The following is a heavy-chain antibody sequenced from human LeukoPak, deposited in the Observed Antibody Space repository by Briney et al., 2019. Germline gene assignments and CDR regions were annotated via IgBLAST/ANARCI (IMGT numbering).Heavy chain of an antibody. CDR2: VNQDGSGK. Sequence: GGSLRLSCAASGFTFSSAWMSWVRQAPGKGLEWVANVNQDGSGKYYVDSVKGRFTISKDNAKNSLYLQMNSLRFEDTAVYYCARDEGAKIAFHIWGRGTMVTVSS. CDR3: ARDEGAKIAFHI. V-gene: IGHV3-7*03. CDR1: GFTFSSAW. D-gene: IGHD1-26*01. J-gene: IGHJ3*02.